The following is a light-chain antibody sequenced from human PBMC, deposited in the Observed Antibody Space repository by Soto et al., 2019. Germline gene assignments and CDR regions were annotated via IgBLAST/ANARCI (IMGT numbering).Light chain of an antibody. V-gene: IGKV2-28*01. CDR2: LGS. CDR1: QSLLHSNGYNY. J-gene: IGKJ1*01. Sequence: DIVMTQSPLSLPVTPGEPASISCRSSQSLLHSNGYNYLDWYLQKPGQSPQLLIYLGSNRASGVPDRLSGSGSGTDFTLKISRVEAEDVGVYYCMQALQTPRTFGHGTKVDIX. CDR3: MQALQTPRT.